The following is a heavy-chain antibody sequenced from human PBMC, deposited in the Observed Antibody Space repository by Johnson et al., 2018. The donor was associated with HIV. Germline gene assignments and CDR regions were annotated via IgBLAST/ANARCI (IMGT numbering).Heavy chain of an antibody. CDR2: IRYDGSNK. CDR1: GFTFSSHG. V-gene: IGHV3-30*02. Sequence: VQLVESGGGLVQPGGSLILSCAASGFTFSSHGMHWVRQAPGKGLEWVAFIRYDGSNKYYADSVKGRFTISRDNSGNTLYLEMNSLRAEDTAVYYCVRVRGNRGYDIDDDAFDIWGQGTMVTVSS. D-gene: IGHD3-22*01. J-gene: IGHJ3*02. CDR3: VRVRGNRGYDIDDDAFDI.